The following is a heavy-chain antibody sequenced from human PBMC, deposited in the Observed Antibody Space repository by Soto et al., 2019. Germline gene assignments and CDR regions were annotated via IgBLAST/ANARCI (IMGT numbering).Heavy chain of an antibody. J-gene: IGHJ6*02. D-gene: IGHD1-1*01. Sequence: QVQLVQSGAEVKKPGSSVKVSCKASGGTFSSYAISWVRQAPGQGLEWLGGVIPIFGTANYAQKFQGSVTLTADKSPSTAYMGLSSLRSEDTAVYYCASHQLQSTYDYYGMDVWAQGTTVTVSS. CDR3: ASHQLQSTYDYYGMDV. V-gene: IGHV1-69*06. CDR1: GGTFSSYA. CDR2: VIPIFGTA.